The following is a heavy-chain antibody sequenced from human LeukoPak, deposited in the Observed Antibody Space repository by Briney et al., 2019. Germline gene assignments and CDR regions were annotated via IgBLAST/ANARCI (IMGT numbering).Heavy chain of an antibody. Sequence: PGGSLRLSCAASGFTFSNYWMSWVRQAPGKGLEWVGNINQDGSVKNYVDSVKGRFTISRDNAKNSLYLQMNSLRAEDTAMYYCAKDSPFGGYGGQGTLVTVSS. J-gene: IGHJ4*02. V-gene: IGHV3-7*03. CDR1: GFTFSNYW. CDR3: AKDSPFGGY. D-gene: IGHD3-16*01. CDR2: INQDGSVK.